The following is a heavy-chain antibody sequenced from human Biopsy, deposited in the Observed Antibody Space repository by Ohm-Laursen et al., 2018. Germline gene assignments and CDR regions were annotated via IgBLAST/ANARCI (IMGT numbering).Heavy chain of an antibody. Sequence: TLSLTCSVSGASVKTSGYFWAWIRQRPGKGLKWIGYISYNERTHYNPSLTSRLAISLDTSNNRISLQLRSVSVADTAVYYCVREPKTGTAEAWYFDLWGRGSPVTVPS. J-gene: IGHJ2*01. CDR3: VREPKTGTAEAWYFDL. V-gene: IGHV4-31*03. D-gene: IGHD3-9*01. CDR1: GASVKTSGYF. CDR2: ISYNERT.